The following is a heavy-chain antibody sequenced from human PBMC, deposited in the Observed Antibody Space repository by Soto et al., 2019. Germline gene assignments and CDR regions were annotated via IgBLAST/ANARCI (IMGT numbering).Heavy chain of an antibody. Sequence: GASVEVCCTASGETFTSYGISWVRQANRQGLEWMGWISAYNGNTNYAQKLQGRVTMTTDTSTSTAYMELRSLRSDDTAVYYCARSIVVVPAEDWFDPWGQGTLVTVSS. J-gene: IGHJ5*02. V-gene: IGHV1-18*01. CDR3: ARSIVVVPAEDWFDP. D-gene: IGHD2-2*01. CDR2: ISAYNGNT. CDR1: GETFTSYG.